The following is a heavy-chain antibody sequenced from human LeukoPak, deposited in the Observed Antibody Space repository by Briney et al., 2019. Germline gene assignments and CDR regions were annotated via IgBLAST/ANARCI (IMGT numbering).Heavy chain of an antibody. CDR2: ISYDGSNK. CDR1: GFTFSSYG. V-gene: IGHV3-30*18. D-gene: IGHD1-26*01. CDR3: AKEHSVGATYYFDY. J-gene: IGHJ4*02. Sequence: GGSLRLSCAASGFTFSSYGMHWVRQAPGKGLEWVAVISYDGSNKYYADSVKGRFTISRDNSKNTLYLQMNSLRAEDTAVYYCAKEHSVGATYYFDYWGQGTLVTVSS.